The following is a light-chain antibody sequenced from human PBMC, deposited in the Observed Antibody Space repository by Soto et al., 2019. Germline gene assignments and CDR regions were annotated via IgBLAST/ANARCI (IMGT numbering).Light chain of an antibody. Sequence: DIQMTQSPSFVSASVADRVTITCRASQGISSWLAWYQHKPGRAPKLLIHAASSLESGVPSRFSRSGSGRDCTLTISSVQPEDFATFYCQQTTSFPLTFGGWTKVEIK. V-gene: IGKV1-12*01. J-gene: IGKJ4*01. CDR1: QGISSW. CDR2: AAS. CDR3: QQTTSFPLT.